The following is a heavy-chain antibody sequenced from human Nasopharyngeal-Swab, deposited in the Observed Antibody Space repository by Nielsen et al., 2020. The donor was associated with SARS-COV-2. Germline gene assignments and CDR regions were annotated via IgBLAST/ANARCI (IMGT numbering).Heavy chain of an antibody. CDR3: ARRVARAPRHEGDYYYGMDV. CDR2: IYYSGST. V-gene: IGHV4-39*01. D-gene: IGHD3-16*01. J-gene: IGHJ6*02. Sequence: WIRQPPGKGLEWIGSIYYSGSTYYNPSLKSRVTISVDTSKNQFSLKLSSVTAADTAVCYCARRVARAPRHEGDYYYGMDVWGQGTTVTVSS.